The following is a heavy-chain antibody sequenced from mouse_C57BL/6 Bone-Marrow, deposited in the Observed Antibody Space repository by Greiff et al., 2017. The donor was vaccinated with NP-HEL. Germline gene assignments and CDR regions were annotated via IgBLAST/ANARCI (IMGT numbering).Heavy chain of an antibody. CDR2: ISNGGGST. V-gene: IGHV5-12*01. J-gene: IGHJ3*01. CDR3: ARDGSSHFAY. D-gene: IGHD1-1*01. Sequence: DVHLVESGGGLVQPGGSLKLSCAASGFTFSDYYMYWVRQTPEKRLEWVAYISNGGGSTYYPDTVKGRFTISRDNAKNTLYLQMSRLKSEDTAMYYCARDGSSHFAYWGQGTLVTVSA. CDR1: GFTFSDYY.